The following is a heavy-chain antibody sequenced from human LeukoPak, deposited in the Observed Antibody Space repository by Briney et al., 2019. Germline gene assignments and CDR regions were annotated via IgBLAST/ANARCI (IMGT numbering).Heavy chain of an antibody. Sequence: SVKVSCKASGGTFSSYAISWVRQAPGQGLEWMGRIIPIFGTANYAQKFQGRVTITTDESTSTAYMELSSLRAEDTAVYYCAKEWSSANWATIVQWSPNDAFDIWGQGTMVTVSS. D-gene: IGHD5-24*01. J-gene: IGHJ3*02. CDR2: IIPIFGTA. CDR1: GGTFSSYA. V-gene: IGHV1-69*05. CDR3: AKEWSSANWATIVQWSPNDAFDI.